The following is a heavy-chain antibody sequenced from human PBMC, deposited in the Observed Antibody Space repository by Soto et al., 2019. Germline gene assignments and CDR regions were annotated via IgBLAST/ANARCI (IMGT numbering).Heavy chain of an antibody. CDR2: IYHSGST. CDR3: ARRGGGVVLAATTPFDY. Sequence: QVPLQESGPRLVRPSGTLSLTCTVSSGSISTANWWSWGRQPPGGGLEWIGEIYHSGSTNYNLSLKSRVTLSVDTSKHLSSLSLMSVTAADSAISSCARRGGGVVLAATTPFDYWGQGALVTVSS. J-gene: IGHJ4*02. CDR1: SGSISTANW. D-gene: IGHD2-15*01. V-gene: IGHV4-4*02.